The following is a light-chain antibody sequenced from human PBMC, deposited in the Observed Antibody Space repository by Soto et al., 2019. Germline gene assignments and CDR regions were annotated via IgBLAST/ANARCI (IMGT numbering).Light chain of an antibody. CDR3: QQRSNWPPKST. CDR2: GAS. Sequence: EIVLTQSPGTLSLSPGERATLSCRASQSVSSSYLAWYQQKPGQAPRLLIYGASSRATGIPDRFSGSGSGTDFTLTISRLEPEDFAVYYCQQRSNWPPKSTFGQGTRLEIK. V-gene: IGKV3D-20*02. J-gene: IGKJ5*01. CDR1: QSVSSSY.